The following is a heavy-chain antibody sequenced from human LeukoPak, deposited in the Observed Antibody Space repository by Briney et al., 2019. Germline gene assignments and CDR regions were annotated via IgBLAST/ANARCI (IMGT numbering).Heavy chain of an antibody. CDR1: GFTFSSYS. J-gene: IGHJ3*02. CDR3: ARPADDYESPDAFDI. D-gene: IGHD4-17*01. CDR2: ISSSSSYI. Sequence: GGSLRLSCAASGFTFSSYSMNWVRQAPGKGLEWVSSISSSSSYIYYADSVKGRFTISRDNAKSSLYLQMNSLRAEDTAVYYCARPADDYESPDAFDIWGQGTMVTVSS. V-gene: IGHV3-21*01.